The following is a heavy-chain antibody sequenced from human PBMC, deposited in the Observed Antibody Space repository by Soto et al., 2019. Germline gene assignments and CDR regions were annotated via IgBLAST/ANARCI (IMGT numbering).Heavy chain of an antibody. CDR1: GFTFNTFA. V-gene: IGHV3-64D*06. CDR3: VKEGYMRSDWYGQFDC. J-gene: IGHJ4*02. Sequence: RLSCSASGFTFNTFAMHWVRQTPGKGLEFVSTISSNGGNTYYADSVKGRFAISRDNSKNTLYLQMYSLRPEDTALYYCVKEGYMRSDWYGQFDCWGQGTLVTVSS. D-gene: IGHD6-19*01. CDR2: ISSNGGNT.